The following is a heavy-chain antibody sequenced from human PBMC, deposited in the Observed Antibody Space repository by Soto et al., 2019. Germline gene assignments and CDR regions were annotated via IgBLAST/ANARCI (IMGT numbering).Heavy chain of an antibody. CDR3: ARSVVDYYGSGSYRPLVDWFDP. CDR1: GFTFSSYG. V-gene: IGHV3-33*01. D-gene: IGHD3-10*01. J-gene: IGHJ5*02. CDR2: IWYDGSNK. Sequence: GGSLRLSCAASGFTFSSYGMHWVRQAPGKGLEWVAVIWYDGSNKYYADSVKGRFTISRDNSKNTLYLQMNSLRAEDTAVYYCARSVVDYYGSGSYRPLVDWFDPWGQGTLVTVSS.